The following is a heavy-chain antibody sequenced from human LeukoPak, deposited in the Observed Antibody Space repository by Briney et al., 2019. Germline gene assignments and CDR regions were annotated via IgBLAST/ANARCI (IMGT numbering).Heavy chain of an antibody. CDR3: ARDPPYYSSGWYHNNWFDP. Sequence: GASVKVSCKASGYTFTGYYMHWVRQAPGQGLEWMGRINPNSGGTNYAQKFQGGVTMTRDTSISTAYMELSRLRSDDTAVYYCARDPPYYSSGWYHNNWFDPWGQGTLVTVSS. J-gene: IGHJ5*02. V-gene: IGHV1-2*06. D-gene: IGHD6-19*01. CDR2: INPNSGGT. CDR1: GYTFTGYY.